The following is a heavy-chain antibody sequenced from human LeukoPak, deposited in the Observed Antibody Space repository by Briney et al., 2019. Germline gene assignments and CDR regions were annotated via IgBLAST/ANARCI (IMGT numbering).Heavy chain of an antibody. V-gene: IGHV1-18*01. CDR3: ARDQYDSVWGSHRPYFDY. CDR2: ISIYNGNT. Sequence: GASVKVSCKASGYTFTSYGISWVRQAPGQGLEWMGSISIYNGNTKYAQNFQGRVTMTTDTSASTAYMELRSLRSDDTAVYYCARDQYDSVWGSHRPYFDYWGQGTLVTVSS. J-gene: IGHJ4*02. CDR1: GYTFTSYG. D-gene: IGHD3-16*02.